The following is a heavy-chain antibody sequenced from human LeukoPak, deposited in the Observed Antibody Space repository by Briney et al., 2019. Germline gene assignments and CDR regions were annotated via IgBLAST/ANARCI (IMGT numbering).Heavy chain of an antibody. D-gene: IGHD2-15*01. J-gene: IGHJ2*01. CDR1: GFTFSSYS. CDR3: ATLTPSCSGGRCDWYFDL. Sequence: GGSLRLSCAASGFTFSSYSMNWVRQAPGKGLEWVSHISSSSSTIYYADSVKGRFTISRDNAKNSLYLQMNSLRAEDTAVYYCATLTPSCSGGRCDWYFDLWGRGTLVTVSS. CDR2: ISSSSSTI. V-gene: IGHV3-48*04.